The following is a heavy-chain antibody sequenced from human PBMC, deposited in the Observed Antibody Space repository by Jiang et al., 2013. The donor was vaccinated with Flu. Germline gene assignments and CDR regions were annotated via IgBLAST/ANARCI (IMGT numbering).Heavy chain of an antibody. Sequence: GSGLVKPSETLSLTCTVSGGSISSSSYYWGWIRQPPGKGLEWIGSIYYSGSTYYNPSLKSRVTISVDTSKNQFSLKLSPVTAADTAVYYCARLGVVVSWGQGTLVTVSS. CDR1: GGSISSSSYY. V-gene: IGHV4-39*07. CDR2: IYYSGST. D-gene: IGHD2-2*01. CDR3: ARLGVVVS. J-gene: IGHJ4*02.